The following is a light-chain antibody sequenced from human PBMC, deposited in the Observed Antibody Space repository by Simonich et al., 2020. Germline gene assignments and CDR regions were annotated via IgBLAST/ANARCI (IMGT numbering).Light chain of an antibody. CDR3: CSYAGSSTVV. CDR2: EGS. CDR1: SSDVGSYNL. Sequence: QSALTQPASVSGSPGQSITISCTGTSSDVGSYNLFSWYQQHPGKAPKLMIYEGSKRPSGVSNRLSGSKSGNTASLTISGLQAEEEADYYCCSYAGSSTVVFGGGTKLTVL. J-gene: IGLJ2*01. V-gene: IGLV2-23*01.